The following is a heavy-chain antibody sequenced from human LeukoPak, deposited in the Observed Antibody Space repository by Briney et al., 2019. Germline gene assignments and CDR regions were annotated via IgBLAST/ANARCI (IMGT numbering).Heavy chain of an antibody. Sequence: GRPLRLSCAASGFTFSSFGMHWVRQAPGKGLEWVAVMSYDGGNKDFADSVRGRFTVSRDNSKNTLYLQMNSLRAEDTAVYYCAKASRAYIYVYFDYWGQGTLVPV. CDR3: AKASRAYIYVYFDY. CDR1: GFTFSSFG. J-gene: IGHJ4*02. D-gene: IGHD5-18*01. V-gene: IGHV3-30*18. CDR2: MSYDGGNK.